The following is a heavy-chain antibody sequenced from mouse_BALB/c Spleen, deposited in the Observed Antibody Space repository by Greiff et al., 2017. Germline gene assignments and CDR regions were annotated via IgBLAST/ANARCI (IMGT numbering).Heavy chain of an antibody. Sequence: EVNLVESGGGLVQPGGSLKLSCAASGFTFSSYGMSWVRQTPDKRLEWVATISSGGSYTYYPDSVKGRFTISRDNAKNTLYLQMSSLKSEDTAMYYCARHSSYDYDVTYYFDYWGQGTTLTVSS. V-gene: IGHV5-6*03. D-gene: IGHD2-4*01. CDR2: ISSGGSYT. CDR1: GFTFSSYG. J-gene: IGHJ2*01. CDR3: ARHSSYDYDVTYYFDY.